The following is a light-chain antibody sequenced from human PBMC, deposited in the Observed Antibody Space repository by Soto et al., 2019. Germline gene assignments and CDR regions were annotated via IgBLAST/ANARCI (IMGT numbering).Light chain of an antibody. CDR2: EGH. CDR3: CSYICATGYV. Sequence: TQPASVSGALGQAITISRAGSRGLVGSFGLVSWYPQHPGTAPNVMISEGHRRHSGVPDRFPRSPSVNSASLTISELQAGDEADYSCCSYICATGYVFPSGTK. CDR1: RGLVGSFGL. V-gene: IGLV2-23*01. J-gene: IGLJ1*01.